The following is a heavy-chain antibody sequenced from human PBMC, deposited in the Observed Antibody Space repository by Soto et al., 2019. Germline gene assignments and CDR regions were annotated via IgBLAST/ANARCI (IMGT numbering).Heavy chain of an antibody. CDR3: ASGPAKYYDSSGFENYFQY. CDR1: GNSLSSYH. V-gene: IGHV4-59*01. J-gene: IGHJ4*02. Sequence: SETLSLTCSVSGNSLSSYHWNWIRQFPGKGLEWIAYIYYSGSTNYNPSLKSRVSISVDTSKNRFSLKLTSVTAADAAIYYCASGPAKYYDSSGFENYFQYWGQGTLVTVSS. CDR2: IYYSGST. D-gene: IGHD3-22*01.